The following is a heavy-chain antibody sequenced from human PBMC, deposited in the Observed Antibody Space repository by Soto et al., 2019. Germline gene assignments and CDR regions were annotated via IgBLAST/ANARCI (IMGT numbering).Heavy chain of an antibody. V-gene: IGHV4-31*03. CDR1: GGSISSGGYY. D-gene: IGHD5-12*01. CDR3: ARDKATGVFDY. CDR2: IYDSGST. J-gene: IGHJ4*02. Sequence: QVQLQESGPGLVKPSQTLSLTCTVSGGSISSGGYYWSWIRQHPGKGLEWIGYIYDSGSTYYNPSXKXRVTISVDTSKNQLSLKLSSVTAADTAVYYCARDKATGVFDYWGQGTLVTVSS.